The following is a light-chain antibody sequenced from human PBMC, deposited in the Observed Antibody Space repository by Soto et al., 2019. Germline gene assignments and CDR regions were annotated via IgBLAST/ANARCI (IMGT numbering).Light chain of an antibody. CDR3: CSFPGSSIFYV. CDR1: SSDVGSSNF. CDR2: EGS. J-gene: IGLJ1*01. V-gene: IGLV2-23*01. Sequence: QSALTQPASVSGSPGQSLTISCTGTSSDVGSSNFVSWYQQHPGKAPKLIIYEGSRRPSGVSGRFSGSKSGNAASLTISGLLAEDEADYYCCSFPGSSIFYVFGTGTKLTVL.